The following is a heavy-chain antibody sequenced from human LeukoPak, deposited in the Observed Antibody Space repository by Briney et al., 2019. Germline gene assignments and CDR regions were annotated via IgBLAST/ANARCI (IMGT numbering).Heavy chain of an antibody. V-gene: IGHV3-11*01. CDR3: AREGITGTTSPYFDY. Sequence: GGSLRLSCAASGFTFSDYYMSWIRQAPGKGLEWVSYISSSGSTIYYADSVKGRFTISRDNSKNTLYLQMNSLRAEDTAVYYCAREGITGTTSPYFDYWGQGTLVTVSS. CDR1: GFTFSDYY. J-gene: IGHJ4*02. CDR2: ISSSGSTI. D-gene: IGHD1-20*01.